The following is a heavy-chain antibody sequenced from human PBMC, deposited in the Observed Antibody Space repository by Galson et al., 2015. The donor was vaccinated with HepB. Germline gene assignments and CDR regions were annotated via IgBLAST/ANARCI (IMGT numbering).Heavy chain of an antibody. CDR3: ATNVGLTSWTGVGTHASDV. CDR1: GGTFSSYT. D-gene: IGHD3/OR15-3a*01. CDR2: ITPVFITA. Sequence: SVKVSCKASGGTFSSYTIVWVRQAPGQGLEWMGEITPVFITARYAEKFQGRVTITADESAKTTYMELSSLRSEDTAVYYCATNVGLTSWTGVGTHASDVWGQGTLVIVSS. J-gene: IGHJ3*01. V-gene: IGHV1-69*13.